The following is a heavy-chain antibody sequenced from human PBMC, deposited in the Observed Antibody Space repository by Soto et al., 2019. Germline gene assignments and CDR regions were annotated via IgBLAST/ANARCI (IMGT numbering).Heavy chain of an antibody. D-gene: IGHD2-2*01. J-gene: IGHJ4*02. V-gene: IGHV2-5*02. CDR2: IYWDDNK. Sequence: QITLKESGPTLVKPTQTLTLTCTFSGFSLSTSGLGVGWIRQPPGKSLEWIAGIYWDDNKLYSPSLKSMLTITKETSKNQVVLTMANMDPVETATYYCAHRRSTSYYDYWGQGTLVTVSS. CDR1: GFSLSTSGLG. CDR3: AHRRSTSYYDY.